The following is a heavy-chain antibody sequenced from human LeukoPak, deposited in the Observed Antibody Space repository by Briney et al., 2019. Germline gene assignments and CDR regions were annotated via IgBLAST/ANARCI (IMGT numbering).Heavy chain of an antibody. Sequence: PSETLSLTCTVSGGSISSGGYSWSWIRQHPGKGLEWIGYIYYSGSTYYNPSLKSRVTISVDTSKNQFSLKLSSVTAADTAVYYCARDDGYDSSGYYLSYWGQGTLVTVSS. CDR1: GGSISSGGYS. J-gene: IGHJ4*02. CDR2: IYYSGST. V-gene: IGHV4-31*03. CDR3: ARDDGYDSSGYYLSY. D-gene: IGHD3-22*01.